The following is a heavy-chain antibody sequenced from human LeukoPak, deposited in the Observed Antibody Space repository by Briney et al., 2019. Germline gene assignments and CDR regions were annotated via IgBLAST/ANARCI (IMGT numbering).Heavy chain of an antibody. J-gene: IGHJ4*02. CDR1: GYTFTGYY. D-gene: IGHD6-19*01. Sequence: GASVKVSCKASGYTFTGYYMHWVRQAPGQGLEWMGWINPNSGGTNYAQKFQGRVTMTRDTSISTAYMELSRLRSDDTAVYYCARAYSSGWSYFDYWGQGTLVTVSS. CDR2: INPNSGGT. V-gene: IGHV1-2*02. CDR3: ARAYSSGWSYFDY.